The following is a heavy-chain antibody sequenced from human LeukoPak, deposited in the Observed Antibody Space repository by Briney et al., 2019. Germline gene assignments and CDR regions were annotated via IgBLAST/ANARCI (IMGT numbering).Heavy chain of an antibody. J-gene: IGHJ4*02. CDR2: VIPGFATA. Sequence: SVKVSCKASGGSFSTYTFSWVRQAPGQGLEWMGGVIPGFATANYAQKFQGRVTITADESTSTAYMELSSLTSEDTAVYFCARESKTIYFDYWGQGTLVTVSS. V-gene: IGHV1-69*13. D-gene: IGHD1-1*01. CDR1: GGSFSTYT. CDR3: ARESKTIYFDY.